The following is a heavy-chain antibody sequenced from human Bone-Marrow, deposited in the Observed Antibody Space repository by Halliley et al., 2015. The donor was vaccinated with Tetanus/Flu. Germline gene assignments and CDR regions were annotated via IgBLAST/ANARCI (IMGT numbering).Heavy chain of an antibody. V-gene: IGHV4-39*01. J-gene: IGHJ6*02. CDR1: GGSLSSGTYD. Sequence: TLSLTCTVSGGSLSSGTYDWGWIRQPPGKGLEWIGTFYYSGSTYYNPSLRSRVTIFVDTSKNQFSLKLGSVTAADRAVYYCARGLIMDVWGQGTTVTVSS. CDR3: ARGLIMDV. CDR2: FYYSGST.